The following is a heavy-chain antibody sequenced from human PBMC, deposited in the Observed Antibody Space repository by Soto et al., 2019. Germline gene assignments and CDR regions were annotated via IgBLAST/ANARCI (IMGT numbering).Heavy chain of an antibody. Sequence: QVQLQESGPGLVKPSGTLSLTCAVSGGSISSSNWWSWVRQPPGKGLEWIGEIDHSGSTNYNPSLKSRVTISVDKSKNQFSLELSSVTAADTAVYYCASQGGYSSSSIDYWGQGTLVTVSS. D-gene: IGHD6-6*01. CDR2: IDHSGST. CDR3: ASQGGYSSSSIDY. J-gene: IGHJ4*02. V-gene: IGHV4-4*02. CDR1: GGSISSSNW.